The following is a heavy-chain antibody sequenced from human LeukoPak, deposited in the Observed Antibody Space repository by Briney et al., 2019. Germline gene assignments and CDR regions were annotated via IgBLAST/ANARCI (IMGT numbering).Heavy chain of an antibody. J-gene: IGHJ1*01. V-gene: IGHV4-34*01. Sequence: SETLSLTCAVYGGSFSGYYWSWIRQPPGKGLGWIGEINHSGSTNYNPSLESRVTISVDTSKNQFSLKLSSVTAADTAVYYCATPPLDFWSGYYTGRPFQHWGQGTLVTVSS. D-gene: IGHD3-3*01. CDR2: INHSGST. CDR1: GGSFSGYY. CDR3: ATPPLDFWSGYYTGRPFQH.